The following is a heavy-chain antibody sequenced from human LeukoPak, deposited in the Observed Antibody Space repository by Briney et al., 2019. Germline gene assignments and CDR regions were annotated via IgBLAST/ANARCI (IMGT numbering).Heavy chain of an antibody. CDR2: IQDDGRDK. CDR3: AKDPYDILTGIWAYFQH. Sequence: PGGSLRLSCAASGFTFSSYAMSWVRQAPGGGLEWLTFIQDDGRDKWYADSVKGRFIISRDNSKNTLYLQMNSLRAEDTAVYYCAKDPYDILTGIWAYFQHWGQGTLVTVSS. D-gene: IGHD3-9*01. V-gene: IGHV3-30*02. J-gene: IGHJ1*01. CDR1: GFTFSSYA.